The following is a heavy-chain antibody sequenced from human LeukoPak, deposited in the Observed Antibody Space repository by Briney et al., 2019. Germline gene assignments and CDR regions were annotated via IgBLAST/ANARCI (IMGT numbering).Heavy chain of an antibody. CDR3: ARLYGWD. D-gene: IGHD6-19*01. CDR1: GGSISSYY. Sequence: PETLSLTCTVSGGSISSYYWSWIRQPPGKGLEWIGYIYHSGSTNYNPSLKSRVTISVDTSKNQFSLKLSSVTAADTAVYYCARLYGWDWGQGTLVTVSS. J-gene: IGHJ4*02. V-gene: IGHV4-59*08. CDR2: IYHSGST.